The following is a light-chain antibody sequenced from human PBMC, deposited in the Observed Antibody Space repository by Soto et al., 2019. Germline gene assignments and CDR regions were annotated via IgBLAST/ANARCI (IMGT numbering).Light chain of an antibody. CDR2: DNN. CDR1: SSNIGSSF. J-gene: IGLJ7*01. V-gene: IGLV1-51*01. CDR3: GTWDSSLSVGV. Sequence: QSVLTQTPSVSAAPGQTVTISCSGSSSNIGSSFVSWYQQLPGAAPKLLIYDNNKRFSGITDRFSGSKSGTSATLAITGLQAGDEGDYYCGTWDSSLSVGVFGGGTQLTVL.